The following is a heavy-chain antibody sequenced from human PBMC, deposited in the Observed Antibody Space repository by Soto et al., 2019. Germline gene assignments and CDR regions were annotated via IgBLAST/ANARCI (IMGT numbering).Heavy chain of an antibody. J-gene: IGHJ6*02. CDR1: GYSFTSYW. CDR2: IYPGDSDT. V-gene: IGHV5-51*01. CDR3: ARISTYQDIVLMVRNGMDV. D-gene: IGHD2-8*01. Sequence: PGESLKISCKGSGYSFTSYWIGWVRQMPGKGLEWMGIIYPGDSDTRYSPSFQGQVTISADKSISTAYLQWSSLKASDTAMYYCARISTYQDIVLMVRNGMDVWGQGTTVTVSS.